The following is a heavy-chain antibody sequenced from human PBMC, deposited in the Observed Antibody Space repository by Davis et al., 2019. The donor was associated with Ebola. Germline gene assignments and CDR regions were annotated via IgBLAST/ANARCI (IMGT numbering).Heavy chain of an antibody. CDR3: ARHSHSSGWTNWFDP. CDR1: GYSFTSYW. CDR2: IDPSDSYA. Sequence: PGRSLRLSCKGSGYSFTSYWISWVRQMPGKGLEWMGRIDPSDSYANYSPSFQGHVTISADKSISTAYLQWSSLKASDTAMYYCARHSHSSGWTNWFDPWGQGTLVTVSS. V-gene: IGHV5-10-1*01. J-gene: IGHJ5*02. D-gene: IGHD6-19*01.